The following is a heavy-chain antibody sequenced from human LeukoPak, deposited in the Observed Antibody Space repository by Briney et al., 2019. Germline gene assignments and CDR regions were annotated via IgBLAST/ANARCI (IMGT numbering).Heavy chain of an antibody. CDR3: ARADWYYDSSGYYGDY. V-gene: IGHV1-2*06. CDR1: GYTFTGYY. CDR2: INPNSGGT. Sequence: ASVKVSCKASGYTFTGYYMHWVRQAPGQGLEWMGRINPNSGGTNYAQKFQGRVTMTRDTSISTACMELSRLRSDDTAVYYCARADWYYDSSGYYGDYCGQGTLVTVSS. J-gene: IGHJ4*02. D-gene: IGHD3-22*01.